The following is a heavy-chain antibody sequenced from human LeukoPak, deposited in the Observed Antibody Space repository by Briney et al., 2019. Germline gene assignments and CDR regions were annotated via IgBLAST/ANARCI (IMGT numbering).Heavy chain of an antibody. CDR2: INAGDGNT. CDR1: GYTFTDYA. J-gene: IGHJ4*02. V-gene: IGHV1-3*01. Sequence: ASVKVSCKASGYTFTDYAIHWVRQAPGQRLKWMGWINAGDGNTKYSQNFQGRVTITRDTSASTTYMDLSSLRSEDTAVYYCARDLYGSTWYIFDYWGQGTLVTVSS. CDR3: ARDLYGSTWYIFDY. D-gene: IGHD6-13*01.